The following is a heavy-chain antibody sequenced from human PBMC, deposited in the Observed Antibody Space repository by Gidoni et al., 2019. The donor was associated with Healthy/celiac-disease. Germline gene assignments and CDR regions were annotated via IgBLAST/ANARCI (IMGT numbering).Heavy chain of an antibody. Sequence: QVQLVESGGGVVQPGRSLRLSCAASGFTFSSYGMHWVRQAPGKGLEWVAVIWYDGSNKYYADSVKGRFTISRDNSKNTLYLQMNSLRAEDTAVYYCARDANYGGNSYYYYYGMDVWGQGTTVTVSS. J-gene: IGHJ6*02. D-gene: IGHD4-17*01. CDR2: IWYDGSNK. CDR3: ARDANYGGNSYYYYYGMDV. V-gene: IGHV3-33*01. CDR1: GFTFSSYG.